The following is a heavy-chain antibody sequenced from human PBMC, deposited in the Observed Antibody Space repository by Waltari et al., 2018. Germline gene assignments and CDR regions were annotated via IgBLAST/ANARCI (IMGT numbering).Heavy chain of an antibody. V-gene: IGHV4-34*01. CDR3: ARAYCSSTSCYEGFDY. D-gene: IGHD2-2*01. CDR2: INHSGST. CDR1: GGSFSGYY. Sequence: QVQLQQWGAGLLKPSETLSLTCAVYGGSFSGYYWSWIRQPPGQGLEWIGEINHSGSTNYNPSLKSRVTISVDTSKNQFSLKLSSVTAADTAVYYCARAYCSSTSCYEGFDYWGQGTLVTVSS. J-gene: IGHJ4*02.